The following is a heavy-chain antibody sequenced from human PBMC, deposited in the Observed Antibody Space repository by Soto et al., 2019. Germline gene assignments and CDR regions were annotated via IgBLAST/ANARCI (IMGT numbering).Heavy chain of an antibody. Sequence: SETLSLTCTVSGGSISSSSYYWGWIRQPPGKGLEWIGSIYYSGSTYYNPSLKSRVTISVDTSKNQFSLKLSSVTAADTAVYYCARHKGGAAECCDYWGQGTLVTVSS. J-gene: IGHJ4*02. D-gene: IGHD6-13*01. CDR2: IYYSGST. V-gene: IGHV4-39*01. CDR3: ARHKGGAAECCDY. CDR1: GGSISSSSYY.